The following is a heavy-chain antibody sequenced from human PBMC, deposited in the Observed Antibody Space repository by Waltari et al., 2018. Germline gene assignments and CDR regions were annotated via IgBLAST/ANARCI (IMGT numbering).Heavy chain of an antibody. Sequence: QVQLVESGGAVVQPGGSLRLPCAASGFIFSNYDMHWVRQAPGKGLESVSFVRYDGSNEYYADSVKGRFTISRDNSKNTLYLQVNSLRADDTATYFCARGGVTYSIDYWGQGTLLTVSS. D-gene: IGHD2-8*02. V-gene: IGHV3-30*02. CDR2: VRYDGSNE. CDR3: ARGGVTYSIDY. J-gene: IGHJ4*02. CDR1: GFIFSNYD.